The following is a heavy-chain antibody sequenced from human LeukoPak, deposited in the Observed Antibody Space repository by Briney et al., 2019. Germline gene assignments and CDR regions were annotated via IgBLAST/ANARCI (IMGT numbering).Heavy chain of an antibody. CDR1: GGSISSSSYY. V-gene: IGHV4-39*07. D-gene: IGHD3-10*01. CDR2: IYYSGST. Sequence: PSETLSLTCTVSGGSISSSSYYWGWIRQPPGKGLEWIGSIYYSGSTYYNPSLKSRVTISVDTSKNQFSLKLSSVTAADTAVYYCARVRYYYGPGSYYNPFDYWGQGTLVTVSS. CDR3: ARVRYYYGPGSYYNPFDY. J-gene: IGHJ4*02.